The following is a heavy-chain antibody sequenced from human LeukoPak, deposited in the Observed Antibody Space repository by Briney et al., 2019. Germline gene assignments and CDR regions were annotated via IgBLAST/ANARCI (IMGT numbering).Heavy chain of an antibody. D-gene: IGHD6-19*01. J-gene: IGHJ4*02. CDR3: ARPLYSSGWHWDY. V-gene: IGHV1-2*02. CDR1: GYTFTSYY. CDR2: INPKSGGT. Sequence: ASVKVSCKASGYTFTSYYMHWVRQAPGQGLEWMGWINPKSGGTKYAQKFQGRVTMTRDTSINTAYMELRRLRFDDTAVFYCARPLYSSGWHWDYWGQGTLVTVSS.